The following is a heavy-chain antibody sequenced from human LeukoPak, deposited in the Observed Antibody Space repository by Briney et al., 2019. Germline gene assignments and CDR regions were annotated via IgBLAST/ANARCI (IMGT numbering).Heavy chain of an antibody. V-gene: IGHV3-9*01. J-gene: IGHJ4*02. CDR2: ISWNSGSI. D-gene: IGHD1-14*01. CDR3: VGMSDSHDY. Sequence: GGSLRLSCAASGFTFDDYAMHWVRQAPGKGLEWVSGISWNSGSIGYADSVKGRFTISRDNAKNSLYLQMNSLRADDTALYCCVGMSDSHDYWGQGTLVTVSS. CDR1: GFTFDDYA.